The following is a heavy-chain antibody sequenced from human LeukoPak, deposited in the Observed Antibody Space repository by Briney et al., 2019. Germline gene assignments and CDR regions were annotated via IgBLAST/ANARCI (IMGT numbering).Heavy chain of an antibody. CDR2: ISSSSSTI. J-gene: IGHJ3*02. D-gene: IGHD2-21*02. V-gene: IGHV3-48*04. CDR3: ASDIVVVTAIAHAFDI. CDR1: GFTFSSYS. Sequence: GGSLRLSCAASGFTFSSYSMNWVRQAPGKGLEWVSYISSSSSTIYYADSVKGRFTISRDNAKNSLYLQMNSLRAEDTAVYYCASDIVVVTAIAHAFDIWGQGTMVTVSS.